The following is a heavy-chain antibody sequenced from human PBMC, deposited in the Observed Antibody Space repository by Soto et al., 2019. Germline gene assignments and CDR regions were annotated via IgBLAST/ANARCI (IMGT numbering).Heavy chain of an antibody. CDR2: KSYDGSNT. D-gene: IGHD3-10*01. J-gene: IGHJ5*02. Sequence: GGSLRLSCAASGFTFSSYGMHWVRQAPGKGLEWVAVKSYDGSNTYYADSVRGRFTISRDNSKNMLYLQMNSLRAEDTAMYYCAKEPYYYGSGSYLDPWGQGT. CDR1: GFTFSSYG. CDR3: AKEPYYYGSGSYLDP. V-gene: IGHV3-30*18.